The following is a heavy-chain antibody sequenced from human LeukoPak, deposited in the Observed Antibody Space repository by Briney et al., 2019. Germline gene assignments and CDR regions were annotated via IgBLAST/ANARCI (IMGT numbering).Heavy chain of an antibody. CDR2: IYYSGST. CDR3: AREGGDYYGSGSYYRAFDI. CDR1: GGSISSYY. V-gene: IGHV4-59*01. Sequence: SETLSLTCSVPGGSISSYYWSWIRQPPGKGLEWIGYIYYSGSTNYNPSLKSRVTISVDTSKNQFSLKLSSVTAADTAVYYCAREGGDYYGSGSYYRAFDIWGQGTMVTVSS. D-gene: IGHD3-10*01. J-gene: IGHJ3*02.